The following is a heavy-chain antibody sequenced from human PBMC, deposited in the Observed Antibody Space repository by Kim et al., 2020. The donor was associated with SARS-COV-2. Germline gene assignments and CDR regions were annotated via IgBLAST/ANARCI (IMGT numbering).Heavy chain of an antibody. V-gene: IGHV1-69*13. CDR2: IIHIFGRA. CDR3: ARGKFHSGDYVGYYLDY. Sequence: SVKVSCKASGDTFSSSPISWVRQAPGQGIEWVGGIIHIFGRANYAQNFQGRVTITADESTSTAYMELSSLRSEDTAVYYCARGKFHSGDYVGYYLDYWGQGTLVTVSS. CDR1: GDTFSSSP. J-gene: IGHJ4*02. D-gene: IGHD4-17*01.